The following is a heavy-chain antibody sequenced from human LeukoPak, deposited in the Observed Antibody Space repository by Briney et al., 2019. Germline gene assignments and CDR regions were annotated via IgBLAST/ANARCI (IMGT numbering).Heavy chain of an antibody. CDR3: ARDHYRSVPYLAY. J-gene: IGHJ4*02. D-gene: IGHD3-10*01. Sequence: ASVRVSCKASGYTFSSHGISWGRQAPGQGREWMGWISAYNGNTNYAQKLQGRVTMTTDTSTGTAYMELRSLRSDDTAVYYCARDHYRSVPYLAYWGQGTLVPVSS. V-gene: IGHV1-18*01. CDR2: ISAYNGNT. CDR1: GYTFSSHG.